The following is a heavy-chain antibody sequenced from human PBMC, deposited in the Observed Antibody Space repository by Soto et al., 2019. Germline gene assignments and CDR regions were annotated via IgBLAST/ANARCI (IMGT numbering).Heavy chain of an antibody. CDR3: ARNRLLWYEDFDP. V-gene: IGHV1-3*01. Sequence: QVQLVQSGAEVKKPGASVKVSCEASGYSFKTYSIHWVRQAPGQRLEWMGSINAGSGDTKYSPHFPGRVTITRDTTATTAYMEMRSLRSEDTAVYYCARNRLLWYEDFDPWGQGTLVIVSS. CDR1: GYSFKTYS. D-gene: IGHD3-10*01. J-gene: IGHJ5*02. CDR2: INAGSGDT.